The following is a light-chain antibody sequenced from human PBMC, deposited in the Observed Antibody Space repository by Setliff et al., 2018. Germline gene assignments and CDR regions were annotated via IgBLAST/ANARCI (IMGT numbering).Light chain of an antibody. CDR2: EVT. CDR1: NSDVGGYNY. V-gene: IGLV2-14*03. CDR3: NAYTSRSTYV. Sequence: QSALTQPAAVSGSPGQSITISRAGTNSDVGGYNYVSWYQQHPDKAPKLIIYEVTKRPSGVSDRFSGSKSDNTASLTISGLQAEDEADYYCNAYTSRSTYVFGSGTKV. J-gene: IGLJ1*01.